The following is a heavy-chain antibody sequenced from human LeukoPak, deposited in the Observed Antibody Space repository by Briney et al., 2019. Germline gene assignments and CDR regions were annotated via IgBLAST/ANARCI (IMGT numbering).Heavy chain of an antibody. D-gene: IGHD2-15*01. J-gene: IGHJ5*02. CDR2: IYHSGST. V-gene: IGHV4-38-2*02. CDR3: ARPRSRISWFDP. Sequence: SETLSLTCTVSGYSTSSGYYWGWIRQPPGKGPEWIGSIYHSGSTYYNPSLKSRVTISVDTSKNQFSLKLSSVTAADTSIYYCARPRSRISWFDPWGQGTLVTVSS. CDR1: GYSTSSGYY.